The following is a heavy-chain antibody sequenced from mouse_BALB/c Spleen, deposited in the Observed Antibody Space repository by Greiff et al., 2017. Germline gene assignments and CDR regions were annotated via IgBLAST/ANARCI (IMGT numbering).Heavy chain of an antibody. Sequence: EVKLHESGPGLVKPSQSLSLTCTVTGYSITSDYAWNWIRQFPGNKLEWMGYISYSGSTSYNPSLKSRISITRDTSKNQFFLQLNSVTTEDTATYYCARSRGYAPYYDAMDYWGQGTSVTVSS. CDR1: GYSITSDYA. D-gene: IGHD2-2*01. J-gene: IGHJ4*01. CDR2: ISYSGST. V-gene: IGHV3-2*02. CDR3: ARSRGYAPYYDAMDY.